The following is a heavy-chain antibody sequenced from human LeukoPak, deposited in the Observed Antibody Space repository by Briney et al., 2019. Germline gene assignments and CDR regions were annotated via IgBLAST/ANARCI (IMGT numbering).Heavy chain of an antibody. Sequence: GGSLRLSCAASGFTFSDYYMSWIRQAPGKGLAWVSYISSSGSTIYYADSVKGRFTISRDNAKNSLYLQRNGLRAEDTAVYYCARAVVGATPFADYWGQGTLVTVSS. V-gene: IGHV3-11*04. CDR1: GFTFSDYY. CDR2: ISSSGSTI. D-gene: IGHD1-26*01. CDR3: ARAVVGATPFADY. J-gene: IGHJ4*02.